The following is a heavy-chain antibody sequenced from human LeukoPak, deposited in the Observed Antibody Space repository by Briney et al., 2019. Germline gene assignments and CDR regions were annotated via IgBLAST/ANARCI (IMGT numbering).Heavy chain of an antibody. J-gene: IGHJ3*02. D-gene: IGHD6-13*01. CDR2: MNPTSDNT. CDR3: ARGLVSSSWRRGFDAFDI. V-gene: IGHV1-8*01. Sequence: ASEKVSCTASVYTFTSYDINWVRQATGQGLEWMGCMNPTSDNTGYAKKLQGIVTMTRITSISTAYMELSRLRSEDTAVYYCARGLVSSSWRRGFDAFDIWGQGTMVTVSS. CDR1: VYTFTSYD.